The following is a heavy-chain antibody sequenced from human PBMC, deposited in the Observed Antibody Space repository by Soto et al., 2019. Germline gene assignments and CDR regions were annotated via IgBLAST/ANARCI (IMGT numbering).Heavy chain of an antibody. V-gene: IGHV1-46*01. J-gene: IGHJ5*02. CDR2: INPRGGST. Sequence: ASVKVSCKASGYTSTRYYMHWVRQAPGQGLEWMGIINPRGGSTSYAQKFQGRVTLTRDTSTSTVYMELSSLRSEDTAVYYCARDQDGSGTYYFNWFDPWGQGTLVTVSS. CDR1: GYTSTRYY. CDR3: ARDQDGSGTYYFNWFDP. D-gene: IGHD3-10*01.